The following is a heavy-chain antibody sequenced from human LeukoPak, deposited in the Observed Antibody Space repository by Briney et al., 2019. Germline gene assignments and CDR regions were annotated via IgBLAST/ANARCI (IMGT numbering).Heavy chain of an antibody. CDR2: IYHSGST. D-gene: IGHD7-27*01. V-gene: IGHV4-30-2*01. CDR1: GGSISSGGYY. J-gene: IGHJ4*02. Sequence: SETLSLTCTVSGGSISSGGYYWSWIRQPPGKGLEWIGYIYHSGSTYYNPSLKSRVTISVDRSKNQFSLKLSSVTAADTAVYYCAREVRGDLDYWGQGTLVTVSS. CDR3: AREVRGDLDY.